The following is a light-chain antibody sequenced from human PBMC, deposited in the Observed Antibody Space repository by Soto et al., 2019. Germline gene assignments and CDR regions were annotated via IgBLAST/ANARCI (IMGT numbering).Light chain of an antibody. J-gene: IGLJ1*01. CDR1: SSDVGGYNY. Sequence: QSVLTQPASVSGSPGQSITISCTGTSSDVGGYNYVSWYQQHPGKAPKLMIYDVSNRPSGVSNSFSGSKSGNTASLTISGLQAEDEADYYCSSYTSSSTLEYGFGTGTKVTVL. V-gene: IGLV2-14*01. CDR3: SSYTSSSTLEYG. CDR2: DVS.